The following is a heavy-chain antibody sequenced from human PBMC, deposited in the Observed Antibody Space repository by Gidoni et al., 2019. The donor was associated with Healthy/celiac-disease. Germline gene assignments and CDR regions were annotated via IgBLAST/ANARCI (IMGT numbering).Heavy chain of an antibody. V-gene: IGHV4-31*03. Sequence: QVQLQESGPGLVKPSQTLSITCTVSGGSISSGGYYCTWIRQHPGKGLEWIGYISYSGSTYYNPSRKSRVTISVDTSKNQFSLKLSSVTAADTAVYYCARGPPSRGRGYSYGSRVGFDYWGQGTLVTVSS. CDR1: GGSISSGGYY. D-gene: IGHD5-18*01. CDR3: ARGPPSRGRGYSYGSRVGFDY. J-gene: IGHJ4*02. CDR2: ISYSGST.